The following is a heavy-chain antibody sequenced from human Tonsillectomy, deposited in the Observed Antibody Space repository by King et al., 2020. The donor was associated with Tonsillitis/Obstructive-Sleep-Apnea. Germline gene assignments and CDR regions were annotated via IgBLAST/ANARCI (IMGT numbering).Heavy chain of an antibody. CDR1: GGTFSSSA. V-gene: IGHV1-69*09. Sequence: QLVQSGAEVKKPGSSVKVSCKASGGTFSSSAISWVRQAPGQGLEWRGRIIPIMDIANTAQKSQGRVPITADTSTSTAYMELRSLRSEDTAVYFCARGYYYDSSGYYNPCFDYWGQGTLVTVSS. D-gene: IGHD3-22*01. CDR2: IIPIMDIA. J-gene: IGHJ4*02. CDR3: ARGYYYDSSGYYNPCFDY.